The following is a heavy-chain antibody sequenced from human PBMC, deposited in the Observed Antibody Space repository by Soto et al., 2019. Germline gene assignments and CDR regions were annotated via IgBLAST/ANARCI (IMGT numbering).Heavy chain of an antibody. CDR2: IYYSGST. CDR3: ARHLSRYVYYYMDV. V-gene: IGHV4-59*08. J-gene: IGHJ6*03. D-gene: IGHD3-10*02. Sequence: PSETLSLTCTVSGGSISSYYWSWIRQPPGKGLEWIGYIYYSGSTNYNPSLKSRVTISVDTSKNQFSLKLSSVTAADTAVYYCARHLSRYVYYYMDVWGKGTTVTVSS. CDR1: GGSISSYY.